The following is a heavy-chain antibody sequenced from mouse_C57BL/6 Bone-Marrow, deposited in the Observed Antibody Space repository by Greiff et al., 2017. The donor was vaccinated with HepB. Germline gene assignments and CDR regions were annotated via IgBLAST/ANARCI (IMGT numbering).Heavy chain of an antibody. J-gene: IGHJ2*01. D-gene: IGHD2-5*01. Sequence: QVQLQQPGAELVRPGTSVKLSCKASGYTFTSYWMHWVKQRPGQGLEWIGVIDPSDSYTNYNQKFKGKATLTVDTSSRTAYMQLSSLTSEDSAVYYCASVAYYSNESYWGQGTTLTVSS. CDR2: IDPSDSYT. V-gene: IGHV1-59*01. CDR1: GYTFTSYW. CDR3: ASVAYYSNESY.